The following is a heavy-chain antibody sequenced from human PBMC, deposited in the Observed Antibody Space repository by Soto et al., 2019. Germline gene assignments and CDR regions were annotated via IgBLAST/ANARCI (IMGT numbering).Heavy chain of an antibody. V-gene: IGHV3-7*05. Sequence: EVQLVESGGGLVQPGGSLRLSCAASGFTFSSYWMSWVRQAPGKGLEWVANIKQDGNEKFYVDSVKGRFTISRDNAKNSLFLQMNRLTAEDTAVYYWARVKGLAGEYWGQGTLGALSS. CDR2: IKQDGNEK. J-gene: IGHJ4*02. D-gene: IGHD2-15*01. CDR1: GFTFSSYW. CDR3: ARVKGLAGEY.